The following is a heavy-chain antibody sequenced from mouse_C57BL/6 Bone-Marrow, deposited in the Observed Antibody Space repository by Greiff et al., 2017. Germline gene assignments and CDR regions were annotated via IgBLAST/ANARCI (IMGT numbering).Heavy chain of an antibody. CDR2: IDPSDSYT. D-gene: IGHD2-3*01. CDR3: ARGYLAWVAY. V-gene: IGHV1-50*01. Sequence: VQLQQPGAELVKPGASVKLSCKASGYTFTSYWMQWVKQRPGQGLEWIGEIDPSDSYTNYNQKFKGKATLTVDTSSSTAYMQLSSLTSEESAVYYCARGYLAWVAYWGQGTLVTVSA. J-gene: IGHJ3*01. CDR1: GYTFTSYW.